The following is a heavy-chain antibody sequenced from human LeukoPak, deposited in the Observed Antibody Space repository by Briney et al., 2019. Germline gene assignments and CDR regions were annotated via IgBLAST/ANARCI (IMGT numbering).Heavy chain of an antibody. J-gene: IGHJ4*02. V-gene: IGHV3-53*01. Sequence: GGSLRLSCAASGFTVSAKYMSWVRQAPGKGLEWVSVIYSGGSTYYADSVKGRFTISRDNSKNTLSLQMNSLRAEDTAVYYCARGEDYGDYFDYWGQGTLVTVSS. CDR3: ARGEDYGDYFDY. CDR2: IYSGGST. D-gene: IGHD4-17*01. CDR1: GFTVSAKY.